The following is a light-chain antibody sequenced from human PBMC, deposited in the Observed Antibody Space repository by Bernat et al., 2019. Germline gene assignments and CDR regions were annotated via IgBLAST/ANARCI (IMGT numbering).Light chain of an antibody. V-gene: IGKV3-20*01. Sequence: EIVLTQSPGTLSLSPGERATLSCRASQSVYSSFLAWYQQKPGQAPRLLIHTTSSRATGIPDRFSGSGSGTDFTLTISRLEPEDSAVYYCQQYGGSPPITFGQGTRVEIK. CDR2: TTS. CDR3: QQYGGSPPIT. CDR1: QSVYSSF. J-gene: IGKJ5*01.